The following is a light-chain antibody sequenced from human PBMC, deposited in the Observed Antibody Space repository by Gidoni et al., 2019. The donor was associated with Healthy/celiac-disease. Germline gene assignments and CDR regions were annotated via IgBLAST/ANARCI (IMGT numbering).Light chain of an antibody. CDR3: AAWDDSLNGLVV. V-gene: IGLV1-44*01. Sequence: QSVLTQPPSASGPPGERVTISCSGSSSNSGSNTVHWYQQLPGTAPKLLIYSNNQRPSGVPDRFSCSKSGTSASLAISGLQSEAEADYYCAAWDDSLNGLVVFGGGTKLTVL. CDR1: SSNSGSNT. J-gene: IGLJ2*01. CDR2: SNN.